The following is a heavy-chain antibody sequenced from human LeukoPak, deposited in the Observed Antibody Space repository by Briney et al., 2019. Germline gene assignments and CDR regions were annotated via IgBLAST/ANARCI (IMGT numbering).Heavy chain of an antibody. CDR2: IGAGGTFT. J-gene: IGHJ3*02. Sequence: TGGSLRLSCTASGFTFSSYAMNWVRQAPGKGLEWVSGIGAGGTFTYYADSVKGRFTIFRDNSRNTLYLQMDSLRAEDTAVYYCANQKYYYDSSGYAFDIWGQGTMVTVSS. CDR3: ANQKYYYDSSGYAFDI. CDR1: GFTFSSYA. D-gene: IGHD3-22*01. V-gene: IGHV3-23*01.